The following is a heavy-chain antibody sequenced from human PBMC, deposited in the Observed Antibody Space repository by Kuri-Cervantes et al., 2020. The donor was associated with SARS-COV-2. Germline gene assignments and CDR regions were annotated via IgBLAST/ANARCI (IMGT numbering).Heavy chain of an antibody. J-gene: IGHJ3*02. CDR3: ARGEGIVLVVYALAFDI. CDR1: GGSFSGYY. Sequence: SQTLSLTCAVYGGSFSGYYWSWIRQPPGKGLEWIGEINHSGSTNYNPSLKSRVTISVDTSKNQFSLKLSSVTAADTAVYYCARGEGIVLVVYALAFDILGQGTMVTVSS. D-gene: IGHD2-8*02. V-gene: IGHV4-34*01. CDR2: INHSGST.